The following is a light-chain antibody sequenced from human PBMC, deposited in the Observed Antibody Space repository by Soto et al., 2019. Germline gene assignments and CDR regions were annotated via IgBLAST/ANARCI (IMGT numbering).Light chain of an antibody. CDR2: DAY. Sequence: EIVLTQSPATLYLSPGERATLSCRASQSVSSYLAWYQQKPGQAPRLLIYDAYNRATGITARFSGSGSGTDFTITISSLEPEDFAVYYCQPRSNWPRTVGQGTKVDIK. V-gene: IGKV3-11*01. CDR3: QPRSNWPRT. J-gene: IGKJ1*01. CDR1: QSVSSY.